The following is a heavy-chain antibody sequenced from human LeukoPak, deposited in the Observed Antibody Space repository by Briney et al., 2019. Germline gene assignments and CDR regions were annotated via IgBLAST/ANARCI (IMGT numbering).Heavy chain of an antibody. J-gene: IGHJ4*02. CDR2: ISYDGSNK. D-gene: IGHD4-17*01. CDR1: GFTFSSYA. CDR3: ARSPKSYGDYVRRATYFDY. Sequence: PGRSLRLSCAASGFTFSSYAMRWVRQAPGKGLEWVAVISYDGSNKYYADSVKGRFTISRDNSKNTLYLQMNSLRAEDTAVYYCARSPKSYGDYVRRATYFDYWGQGTLVTVSS. V-gene: IGHV3-30-3*01.